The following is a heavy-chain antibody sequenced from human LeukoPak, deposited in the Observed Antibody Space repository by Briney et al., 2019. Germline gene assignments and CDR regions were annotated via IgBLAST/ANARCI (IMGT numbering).Heavy chain of an antibody. CDR1: GVSISSSSYC. CDR3: ASNLFGGTMIVRLWYFGY. CDR2: ICYSGST. D-gene: IGHD3-22*01. J-gene: IGHJ4*02. Sequence: SETLSLTCTVSGVSISSSSYCWGWIRQPPGKGLESIGSICYSGSTYYNPSLKSRVTISVDTSKNQFSLKLSSVTAADTAVYYCASNLFGGTMIVRLWYFGYWGQGTLVTVSS. V-gene: IGHV4-39*01.